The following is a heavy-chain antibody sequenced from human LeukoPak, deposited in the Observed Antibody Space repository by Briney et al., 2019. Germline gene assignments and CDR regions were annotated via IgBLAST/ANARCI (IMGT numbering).Heavy chain of an antibody. D-gene: IGHD3-22*01. V-gene: IGHV1-18*01. CDR2: ISAY. J-gene: IGHJ4*02. Sequence: ASVKVSCKASGYTFTSYGISWVRQAPGQGLEWMGWISAYAQKFQGRVTMTTDTSTSTAYMELRSLRSDDTAVYYCARRFNYYDSSGYYEGFYFDYWGQGTQVTVSS. CDR3: ARRFNYYDSSGYYEGFYFDY. CDR1: GYTFTSYG.